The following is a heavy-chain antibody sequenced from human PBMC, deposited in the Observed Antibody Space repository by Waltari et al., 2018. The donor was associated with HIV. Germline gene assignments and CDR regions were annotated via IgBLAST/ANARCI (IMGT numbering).Heavy chain of an antibody. J-gene: IGHJ4*02. V-gene: IGHV3-74*01. CDR2: INGDGSGT. CDR1: GFTFSSHW. CDR3: TREGVETTAPADY. D-gene: IGHD4-17*01. Sequence: EVQLVESGGGLVQAGGSLRLSCAASGFTFSSHWMHWVRQAPGKGRVCVSRINGDGSGTSYADSVRGRFSISRENDENSLHLHMNGVRPEDTGLYDCTREGVETTAPADYWGQGTLVTVSS.